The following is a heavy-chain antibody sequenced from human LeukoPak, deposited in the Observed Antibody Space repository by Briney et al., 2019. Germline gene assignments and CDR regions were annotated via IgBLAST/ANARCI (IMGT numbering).Heavy chain of an antibody. CDR1: GFTFSSYA. D-gene: IGHD2-15*01. Sequence: GGSLRLSCAASGFTFSSYAMSWVRQAPGKGLEWVSAISGSGGSTYYADSVKGRFTISRDNSKNTLYLQMNSPRAKDTAVYYCAKDQDIVVVVEYYFDYWGQGTLATVSS. V-gene: IGHV3-23*01. CDR2: ISGSGGST. CDR3: AKDQDIVVVVEYYFDY. J-gene: IGHJ4*02.